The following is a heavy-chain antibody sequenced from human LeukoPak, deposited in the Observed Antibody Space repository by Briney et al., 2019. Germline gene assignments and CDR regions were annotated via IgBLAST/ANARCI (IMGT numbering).Heavy chain of an antibody. CDR3: ARGDYPYGSGSYYRGGFDY. J-gene: IGHJ4*02. V-gene: IGHV4-34*01. CDR2: INHSGST. Sequence: PSETLSLTCAVYGGSFSGYYWSWLRQPPGKGLEWIGEINHSGSTNYNPSLKSRVTISVDTSKNQFSLKLSSVTAADTAVYYCARGDYPYGSGSYYRGGFDYWGQGTLVTVSS. CDR1: GGSFSGYY. D-gene: IGHD3-10*01.